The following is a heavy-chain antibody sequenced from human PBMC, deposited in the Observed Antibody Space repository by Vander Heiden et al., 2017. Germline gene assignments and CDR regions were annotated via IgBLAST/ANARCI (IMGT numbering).Heavy chain of an antibody. J-gene: IGHJ4*02. V-gene: IGHV3-33*01. D-gene: IGHD6-13*01. CDR2: IWYDGSNK. CDR3: ARGKSWGDY. CDR1: GSTFSSYG. Sequence: QVQLVESGGGVVQPGRSLRLSCAASGSTFSSYGMHWVRQAPDKGLEWVAVIWYDGSNKYYADSVKGRFTISRDNSKNTLYLQMNSLRAEDTAVYYCARGKSWGDYWGQGTLVTVSS.